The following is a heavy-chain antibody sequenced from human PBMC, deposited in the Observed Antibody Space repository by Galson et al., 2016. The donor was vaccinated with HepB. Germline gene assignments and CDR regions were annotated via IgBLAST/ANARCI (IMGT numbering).Heavy chain of an antibody. CDR2: ISSGGGPT. CDR1: GFRFSDHY. Sequence: SLRLSCAASGFRFSDHYMSWIRQVPGKGLESIARISSGGGPTYYAESVRGRVTISRADAKNSLYLQLNSLRAEDTAVYFCARDPDTASKVDVWGQGTSVIVSS. CDR3: ARDPDTASKVDV. V-gene: IGHV3-11*01. D-gene: IGHD5-18*01. J-gene: IGHJ6*02.